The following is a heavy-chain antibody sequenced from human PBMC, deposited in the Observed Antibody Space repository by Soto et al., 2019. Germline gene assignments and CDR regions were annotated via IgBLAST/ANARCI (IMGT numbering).Heavy chain of an antibody. V-gene: IGHV3-48*03. J-gene: IGHJ4*02. D-gene: IGHD3-10*01. Sequence: PGGSLRLACAASGFTFSRFELHWVRQAPGKGLEWISYISSSGSTAYYASSVEGRFTISRDNANNSVYLQMDSLRAEDTALYYCTRAAWFPYLSFYWGQGALVTVSS. CDR1: GFTFSRFE. CDR2: ISSSGSTA. CDR3: TRAAWFPYLSFY.